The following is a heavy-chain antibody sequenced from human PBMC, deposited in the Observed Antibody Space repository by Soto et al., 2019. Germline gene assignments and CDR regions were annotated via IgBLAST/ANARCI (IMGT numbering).Heavy chain of an antibody. J-gene: IGHJ6*03. Sequence: GGSLRLSCAASGFTVSSNYMSWVRQAPGKGLEWVSVIYSGGSTYYADSVKGRFTISRHNSKNTLYLQMNSLRAEDTAVYYCARVNSQTVNYYYYYMDVWGKGTTVTVSS. CDR1: GFTVSSNY. D-gene: IGHD4-17*01. V-gene: IGHV3-53*04. CDR2: IYSGGST. CDR3: ARVNSQTVNYYYYYMDV.